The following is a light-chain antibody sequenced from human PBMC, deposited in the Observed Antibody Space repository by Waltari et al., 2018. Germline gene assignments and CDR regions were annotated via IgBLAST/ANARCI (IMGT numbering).Light chain of an antibody. CDR1: QSISSW. Sequence: TCRASQSISSWLAWYLQKPGKAPKLLIYKASSLESGVPSRFSGSGSGTEFTLTISSLQPDDFATYYCQQYNSYPHTFGQGTKLEIK. CDR3: QQYNSYPHT. J-gene: IGKJ2*01. CDR2: KAS. V-gene: IGKV1-5*03.